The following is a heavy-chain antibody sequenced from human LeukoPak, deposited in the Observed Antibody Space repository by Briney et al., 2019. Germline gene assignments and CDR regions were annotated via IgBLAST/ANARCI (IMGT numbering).Heavy chain of an antibody. V-gene: IGHV3-74*01. CDR1: GFTFSNHW. D-gene: IGHD3-3*01. J-gene: IGHJ4*02. CDR3: AKDGRFLEWLYLDY. CDR2: INRDGSRT. Sequence: GGSLRLSCAASGFTFSNHWMHWVRQAPGKGLMWVSRINRDGSRTDYADSVKGRFTISRDNSKNTLYLQMNSLRAEDTAVYYCAKDGRFLEWLYLDYWGQGTLVTVSS.